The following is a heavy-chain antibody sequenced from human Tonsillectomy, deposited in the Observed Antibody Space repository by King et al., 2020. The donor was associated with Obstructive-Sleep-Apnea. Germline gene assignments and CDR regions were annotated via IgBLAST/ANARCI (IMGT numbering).Heavy chain of an antibody. J-gene: IGHJ5*02. CDR3: ARDRAGLDADDYDFWSGTLGPYGGAWFDP. CDR2: IYYSGST. D-gene: IGHD3-3*01. CDR1: GGSISSSSYY. Sequence: LQLQESGPGLVKPSETLSLTCTVSGGSISSSSYYWGWIRQPPGKGLEWIGSIYYSGSTYYNPSLKSRVTISVDTSKNQFSLKLSSVTAADTAVYYCARDRAGLDADDYDFWSGTLGPYGGAWFDPWGQGTLVTVSS. V-gene: IGHV4-39*07.